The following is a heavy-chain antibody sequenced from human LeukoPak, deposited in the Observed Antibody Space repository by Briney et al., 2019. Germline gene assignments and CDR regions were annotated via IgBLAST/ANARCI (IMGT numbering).Heavy chain of an antibody. J-gene: IGHJ5*02. Sequence: SETLSLTCTVSGGSISSYYWSWIRQPPGKGLEWIGYIYYSGSTNYNPSLKSRVTISVDTSKNQFSLKLSSVTAADAAVYYCARDRHSSGWPNWFDPWGQGTLVTVSS. V-gene: IGHV4-59*01. CDR3: ARDRHSSGWPNWFDP. D-gene: IGHD6-19*01. CDR1: GGSISSYY. CDR2: IYYSGST.